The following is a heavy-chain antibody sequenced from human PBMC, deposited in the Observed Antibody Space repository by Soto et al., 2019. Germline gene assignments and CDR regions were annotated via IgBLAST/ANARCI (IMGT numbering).Heavy chain of an antibody. Sequence: PSETLSLTCAVYVGSFSDYYWTWIRQPPGKGLEWIGEIHQSGNTNYNPSLMRRTTISVDTSKNQFSLKLTSVTAADAALYYCARRTYHSGWFLDYWSHGTRVTVSS. J-gene: IGHJ4*01. V-gene: IGHV4-34*01. CDR3: ARRTYHSGWFLDY. CDR2: IHQSGNT. CDR1: VGSFSDYY. D-gene: IGHD6-19*01.